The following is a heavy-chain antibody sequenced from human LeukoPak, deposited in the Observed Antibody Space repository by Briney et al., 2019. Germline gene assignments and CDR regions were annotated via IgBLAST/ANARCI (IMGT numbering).Heavy chain of an antibody. CDR1: GYTFTSCD. CDR2: MNPNSGNT. CDR3: ARELVVRGVIISGDWFDP. D-gene: IGHD3-10*01. V-gene: IGHV1-8*01. Sequence: ASVKVSCKASGYTFTSCDINWVRQATGQGLEWMGWMNPNSGNTGYAQKFQGRVTMTRNTSISTAYMELSRLRSDDTAVYYCARELVVRGVIISGDWFDPWGQGTLVTVSS. J-gene: IGHJ5*02.